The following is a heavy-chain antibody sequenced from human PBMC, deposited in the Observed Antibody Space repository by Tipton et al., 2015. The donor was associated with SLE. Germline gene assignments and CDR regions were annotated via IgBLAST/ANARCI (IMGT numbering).Heavy chain of an antibody. CDR3: ARRGVDTAMAYYFDY. Sequence: TLSLTCAVYGGSFSGYYWSWIRQPPGKGLEWIGEINHSGSTNYNPSLKSRVTISVDTSKNHFSLKLSSVTAADTAVYYCARRGVDTAMAYYFDYWGQGTLVTVSS. D-gene: IGHD5-18*01. CDR2: INHSGST. V-gene: IGHV4-34*01. J-gene: IGHJ4*02. CDR1: GGSFSGYY.